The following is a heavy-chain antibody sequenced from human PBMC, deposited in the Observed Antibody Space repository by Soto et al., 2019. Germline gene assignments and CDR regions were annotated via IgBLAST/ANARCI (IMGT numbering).Heavy chain of an antibody. D-gene: IGHD3-10*01. CDR3: ARYGVAPGLYFDH. CDR2: IKYDGAEK. J-gene: IGHJ4*02. CDR1: GFTFSDYW. Sequence: EVQLAEAGGGLVQWGGSLRLSCAASGFTFSDYWMNWVRQAPGKGLEWVASIKYDGAEKTYVDSVKGRFTISRDNPNNSVYLQMASLRAEDTAVYYCARYGVAPGLYFDHWGQGTPVTVSS. V-gene: IGHV3-7*05.